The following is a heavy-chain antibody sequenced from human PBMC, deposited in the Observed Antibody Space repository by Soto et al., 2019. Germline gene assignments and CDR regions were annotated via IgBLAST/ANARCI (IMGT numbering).Heavy chain of an antibody. CDR1: GFTFGDYA. CDR3: TRAGFQYYYDSSGSGFDY. Sequence: PGGSLRLSCTASGFTFGDYAMSWFRQAPGKGLEWVGFIRSKAYGGTTEYAASVKGRFTISRDDSKSIAYLQMNSLKTEDTAVYYCTRAGFQYYYDSSGSGFDYWGQGTLVTVSS. J-gene: IGHJ4*02. CDR2: IRSKAYGGTT. V-gene: IGHV3-49*03. D-gene: IGHD3-22*01.